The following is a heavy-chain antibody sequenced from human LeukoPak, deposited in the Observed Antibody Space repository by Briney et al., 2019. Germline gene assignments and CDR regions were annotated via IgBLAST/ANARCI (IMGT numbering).Heavy chain of an antibody. CDR1: GGSFSGYY. V-gene: IGHV4-34*01. D-gene: IGHD6-6*01. CDR2: INHSGST. J-gene: IGHJ4*02. Sequence: SETLSLTCAVYGGSFSGYYWSWIRQPPGKGLEWIGEINHSGSTNYNPSLKSRVTISVDTSKNQFSLKLSSVTAADTAVYYCARGASPFDYWGQGTLATVSS. CDR3: ARGASPFDY.